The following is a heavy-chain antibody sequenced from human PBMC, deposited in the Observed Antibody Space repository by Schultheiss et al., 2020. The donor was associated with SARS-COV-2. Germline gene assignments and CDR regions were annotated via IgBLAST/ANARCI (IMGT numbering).Heavy chain of an antibody. CDR3: ARTIVIAGTMDI. V-gene: IGHV7-4-1*02. J-gene: IGHJ6*02. CDR2: IHTSFGSP. Sequence: GGSLRLSCKASGYTFTSYAMNWVRQAPGQGLEWMGWIHTSFGSPTYAQGLTGRFVLSVDTSVSTAYLQISALEAEDTAVYYCARTIVIAGTMDIWGQGTTVTVSS. D-gene: IGHD6-13*01. CDR1: GYTFTSYA.